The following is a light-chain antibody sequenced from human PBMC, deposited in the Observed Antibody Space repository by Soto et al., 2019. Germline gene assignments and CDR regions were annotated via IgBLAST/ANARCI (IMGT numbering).Light chain of an antibody. CDR3: QHFDNLPYT. J-gene: IGKJ2*01. CDR2: DAS. Sequence: DIQLTQSPSSLSASVGDRVTITCQASQDITNYLNWYRQKPGKVPELLIYDASNSETGVPSRFSGLGSGTDFTFTISSLQPEDIATYYCQHFDNLPYTFGQGTKLEIK. CDR1: QDITNY. V-gene: IGKV1-33*01.